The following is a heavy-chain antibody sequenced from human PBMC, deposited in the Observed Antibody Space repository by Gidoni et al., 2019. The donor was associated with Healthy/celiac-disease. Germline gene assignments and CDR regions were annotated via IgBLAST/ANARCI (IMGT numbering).Heavy chain of an antibody. V-gene: IGHV1-69*01. CDR2: LIPIFGTA. CDR1: EGTFSSYA. Sequence: QVQLVQSGAAVTKPGSSVMVSCMASEGTFSSYAIIWARQAPGQGLEWMGGLIPIFGTANYAQKFQGRVTITADESTSTAYMELSSLRSEDTAVYYCARGDSGSLERAFDIWGQGTMVTVSS. J-gene: IGHJ3*02. D-gene: IGHD5-12*01. CDR3: ARGDSGSLERAFDI.